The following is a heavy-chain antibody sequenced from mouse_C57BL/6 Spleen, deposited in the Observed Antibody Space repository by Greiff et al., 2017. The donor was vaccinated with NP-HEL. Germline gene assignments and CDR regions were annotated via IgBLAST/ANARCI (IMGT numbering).Heavy chain of an antibody. V-gene: IGHV1-69*01. J-gene: IGHJ2*01. CDR1: GYTFTSYW. Sequence: VQLQQPGAELVMPGASVKLSCKASGYTFTSYWMHWVKQRPGQGLEWIGEIDPSDSYTNYNQKFKGKSTLTVDKSSSTAYMQLSSLTSEDSAVYYCARSHYYGSSGDYWGQGTTLTVSS. D-gene: IGHD1-1*01. CDR2: IDPSDSYT. CDR3: ARSHYYGSSGDY.